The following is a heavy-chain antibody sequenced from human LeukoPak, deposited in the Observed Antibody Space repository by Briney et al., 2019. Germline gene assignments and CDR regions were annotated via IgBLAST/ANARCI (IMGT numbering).Heavy chain of an antibody. Sequence: GGSLRLSCAASGFTFSCYAMSWVRQAPGKGLEWVANIYPDGREKYYAAAVKGRFTISRDNAKNSLDLQMNSLRAEDTAVYYCASERPSSSWYDYWGQGTLVTVSS. D-gene: IGHD6-13*01. CDR2: IYPDGREK. V-gene: IGHV3-7*01. J-gene: IGHJ4*02. CDR3: ASERPSSSWYDY. CDR1: GFTFSCYA.